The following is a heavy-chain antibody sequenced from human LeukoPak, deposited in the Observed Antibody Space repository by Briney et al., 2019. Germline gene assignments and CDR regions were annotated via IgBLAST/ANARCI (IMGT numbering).Heavy chain of an antibody. Sequence: ASVNVSRKASVYTFTRYVMNWVRQPPGQGLEWVGWINPNSGGTNYAQKFQGRVTMTRDTSISTAYVELGSVTAADTAVYYCARQRVYYYGSGSRGAFDIWGQGTMVTVSS. V-gene: IGHV1-2*02. CDR2: INPNSGGT. CDR1: VYTFTRYV. J-gene: IGHJ3*02. CDR3: ARQRVYYYGSGSRGAFDI. D-gene: IGHD3-10*01.